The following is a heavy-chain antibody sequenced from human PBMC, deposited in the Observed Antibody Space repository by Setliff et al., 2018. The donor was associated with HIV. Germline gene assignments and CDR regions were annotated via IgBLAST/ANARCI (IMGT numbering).Heavy chain of an antibody. Sequence: SETLSLTCAVYNGSFSGYYWTWIRQPPGKGLEWIGEINHSGSTNYSPSLKSRVTISVDASRNQFSLRLSSVTAADMAVYYCARGLHYYDSRGYYDWGQGTLVTVSS. D-gene: IGHD3-22*01. V-gene: IGHV4-34*01. CDR3: ARGLHYYDSRGYYD. CDR2: INHSGST. CDR1: NGSFSGYY. J-gene: IGHJ1*01.